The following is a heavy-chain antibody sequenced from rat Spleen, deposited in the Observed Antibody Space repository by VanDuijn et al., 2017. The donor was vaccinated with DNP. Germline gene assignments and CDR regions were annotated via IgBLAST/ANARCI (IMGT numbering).Heavy chain of an antibody. CDR3: AGRPPPTRGPFDY. Sequence: EVQLVESGGGLVQPGRSLKLSCAASGFTFSDYNMAWVRQAPKKGLDWVATISYDGSSTYYRDSVKGRFTISRDNAKNTQYLQMDSLRSEDTATYYCAGRPPPTRGPFDYWGHGVTVTVSS. J-gene: IGHJ2*01. V-gene: IGHV5S10*01. CDR1: GFTFSDYN. D-gene: IGHD1-4*01. CDR2: ISYDGSST.